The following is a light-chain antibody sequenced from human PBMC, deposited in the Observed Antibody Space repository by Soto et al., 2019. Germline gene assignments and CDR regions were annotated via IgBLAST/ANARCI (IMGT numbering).Light chain of an antibody. CDR2: AAS. CDR1: QGISTY. V-gene: IGKV1-17*02. CDR3: LQHNTYPVT. J-gene: IGKJ1*01. Sequence: IQLTQSPSSLSSSVGDRVTITCRASQGISTYLNWYQQKPGKAPKLLIYAASTLQSGVSSRFSGSGYGKDFTRTIKNLKPEDFATYCCLQHNTYPVTCGQGTNV.